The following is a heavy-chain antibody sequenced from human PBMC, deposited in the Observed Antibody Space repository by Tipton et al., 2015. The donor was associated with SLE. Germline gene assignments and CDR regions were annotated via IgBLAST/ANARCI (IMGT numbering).Heavy chain of an antibody. J-gene: IGHJ4*02. V-gene: IGHV3-11*05. CDR3: ARGGGIAAAGTDY. CDR1: GFTFSDYY. D-gene: IGHD6-13*01. CDR2: ISSSSSYT. Sequence: SLRLSCAASGFTFSDYYMSWIRQAPGKGLEWVSYISSSSSYTNYADSVKGRFTISRDNAKNSLYLQMNSLRAEDTALYYCARGGGIAAAGTDYWGQGTLVTVSS.